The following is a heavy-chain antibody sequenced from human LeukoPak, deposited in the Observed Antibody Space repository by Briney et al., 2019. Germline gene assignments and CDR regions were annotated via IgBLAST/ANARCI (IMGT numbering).Heavy chain of an antibody. CDR1: GGSISSGGYY. J-gene: IGHJ4*02. CDR2: IYYSGST. D-gene: IGHD3-10*01. CDR3: ASRRGSRFDY. Sequence: NPSETLSLTCTVSGGSISSGGYYWSWIRQHPGKGLEWIGYIYYSGSTYYNPSLKSRVTISVDTSKNQFSLKLSSVTAADTAVHYCASRRGSRFDYWGQGTLVTVSS. V-gene: IGHV4-31*03.